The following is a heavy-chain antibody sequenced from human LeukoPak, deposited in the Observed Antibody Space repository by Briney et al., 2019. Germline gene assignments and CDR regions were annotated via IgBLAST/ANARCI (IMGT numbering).Heavy chain of an antibody. V-gene: IGHV5-51*01. CDR3: ARYSYESYYYYGTDV. J-gene: IGHJ6*02. CDR2: IYPGDSDT. CDR1: GYSFTSYW. Sequence: GESLKISCKGSGYSFTSYWIGWVPQMSGEGLEWMGIIYPGDSDTRYSPYFQGQGPISADKSISTAYLQWSSLKASDTAMYYCARYSYESYYYYGTDVWVQGTTVTVTS. D-gene: IGHD5-18*01.